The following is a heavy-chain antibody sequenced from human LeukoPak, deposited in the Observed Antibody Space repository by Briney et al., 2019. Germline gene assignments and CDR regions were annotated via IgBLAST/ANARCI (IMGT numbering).Heavy chain of an antibody. J-gene: IGHJ4*02. CDR1: GFTFDDYG. Sequence: GGSLRLSCAASGFTFDDYGMSWVRQAPGKGLEWVSGINWNGGSTGYADSVKGRFTISRDNAKNSLYLQTNSLRAEDTALYHCARDRDYGDYPLDYWGQGTLVTVSS. CDR3: ARDRDYGDYPLDY. V-gene: IGHV3-20*01. CDR2: INWNGGST. D-gene: IGHD4-17*01.